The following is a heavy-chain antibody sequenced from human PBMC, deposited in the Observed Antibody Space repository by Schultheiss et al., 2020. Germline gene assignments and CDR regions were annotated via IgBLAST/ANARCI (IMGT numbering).Heavy chain of an antibody. J-gene: IGHJ5*02. CDR1: GGSISSGGYY. Sequence: SETLSLTCTVSGGSISSGGYYWSWIRQLPGKGLEWIGFIYYSGSTYYNPSLKGRVTISVDTSKNQFSLKLSSVTAADTAVYYCARADGDYVEWFDPWGQGTLVTVSS. CDR3: ARADGDYVEWFDP. CDR2: IYYSGST. V-gene: IGHV4-31*03. D-gene: IGHD4-17*01.